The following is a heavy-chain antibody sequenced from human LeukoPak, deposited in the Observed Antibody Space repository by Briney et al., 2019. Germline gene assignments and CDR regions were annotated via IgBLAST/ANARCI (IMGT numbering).Heavy chain of an antibody. D-gene: IGHD5-24*01. J-gene: IGHJ4*02. V-gene: IGHV3-74*01. Sequence: GSLGLSCAASGFTFSSYWMHWVRQAPGKGLVWVSRINTDGRSTYYADSVKGRFTISRDNSKNTLYLQMNSLRAEDTAVYYCAKDWGSVEMATIAGIDWGQGTLVTVSS. CDR3: AKDWGSVEMATIAGID. CDR1: GFTFSSYW. CDR2: INTDGRST.